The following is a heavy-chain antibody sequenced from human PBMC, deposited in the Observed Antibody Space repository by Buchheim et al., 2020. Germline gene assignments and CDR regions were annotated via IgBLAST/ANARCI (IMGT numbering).Heavy chain of an antibody. V-gene: IGHV3-48*02. Sequence: EVQLVESGGGLVQPGGSLRLSCAASGFTFSSYSMNWVRQAPGKGLEWVSYISSSSSTIYYADSVKGRFTISRDNAKNSLYLQMNSLRDEDTAVYYCARDSQYYDILTGYYTLRGGTFDYWGQGTL. CDR3: ARDSQYYDILTGYYTLRGGTFDY. CDR1: GFTFSSYS. CDR2: ISSSSSTI. J-gene: IGHJ4*02. D-gene: IGHD3-9*01.